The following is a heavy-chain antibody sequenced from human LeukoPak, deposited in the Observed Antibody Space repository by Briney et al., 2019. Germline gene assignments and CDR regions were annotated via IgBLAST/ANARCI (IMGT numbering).Heavy chain of an antibody. D-gene: IGHD2-15*01. CDR1: VYTLIGYY. Sequence: GASVKVSCKASVYTLIGYYRHWVRQAPGKGLEWMGFSNPNSGGTNYAKQFPGRVSMPRDTSIRTAYMELSRLRSDATAVYSCARSSRLGGVVVVAASFDPWGQGTLVTVSS. CDR3: ARSSRLGGVVVVAASFDP. J-gene: IGHJ5*02. CDR2: SNPNSGGT. V-gene: IGHV1-2*02.